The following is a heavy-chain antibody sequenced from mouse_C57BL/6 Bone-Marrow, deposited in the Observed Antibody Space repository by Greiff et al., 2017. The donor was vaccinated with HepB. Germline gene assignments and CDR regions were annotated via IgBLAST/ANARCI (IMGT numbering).Heavy chain of an antibody. CDR3: AIEEDSSGDVWFAY. CDR1: GYTFTSYW. Sequence: QVQLQQPGAELVKPGASVKVSCKASGYTFTSYWMHWVKQRPGQGLEWIGRIHPSDSDTNYNQKFKGQATLTVDKSSSTAYMQLSSLTSEDSAVYYSAIEEDSSGDVWFAYWGQGTLVTVSA. CDR2: IHPSDSDT. D-gene: IGHD3-2*02. J-gene: IGHJ3*01. V-gene: IGHV1-74*01.